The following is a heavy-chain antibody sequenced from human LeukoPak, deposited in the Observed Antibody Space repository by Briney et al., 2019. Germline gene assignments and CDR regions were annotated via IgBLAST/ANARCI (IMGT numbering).Heavy chain of an antibody. D-gene: IGHD6-13*01. CDR2: IWYDGSNK. J-gene: IGHJ6*02. Sequence: GGSLRLSCAASGFRFGSHAVPWVRQAPGKGLEWLAQIWYDGSNKYYVDSVKGRFTTSRDNSKNTVYLQMNSLRAEDTAVYFCARDGQQLAPYAMDVWGQGTTVTVSS. CDR3: ARDGQQLAPYAMDV. V-gene: IGHV3-33*01. CDR1: GFRFGSHA.